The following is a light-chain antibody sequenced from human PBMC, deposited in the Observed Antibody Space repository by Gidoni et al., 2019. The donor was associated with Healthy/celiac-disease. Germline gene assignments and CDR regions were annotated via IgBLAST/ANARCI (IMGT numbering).Light chain of an antibody. CDR3: QQLNSYPLT. V-gene: IGKV1-9*01. Sequence: DIQLTQSPSFLSASVGDRVTIPCRASQGISSYLAWSQQKPGKAPKLLIYAASTLQSGVPSRFSGSGSGTEFTLTISSLQPEDFATYYCQQLNSYPLTFGGGTKVEIK. J-gene: IGKJ4*01. CDR1: QGISSY. CDR2: AAS.